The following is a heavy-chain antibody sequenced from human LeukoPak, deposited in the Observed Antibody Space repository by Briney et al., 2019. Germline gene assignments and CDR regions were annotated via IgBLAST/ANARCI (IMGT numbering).Heavy chain of an antibody. Sequence: GGSLRLSCAASGFTFSDHYMSWIRQAPGKGLEWVSYISNSGRTIYYADSVKGRFTISRANAENSLYLQMNSLRAEDTAVYYCARVIATRPHYHYYMAVWGKGTTVTASS. V-gene: IGHV3-11*04. D-gene: IGHD2/OR15-2a*01. J-gene: IGHJ6*03. CDR1: GFTFSDHY. CDR2: ISNSGRTI. CDR3: ARVIATRPHYHYYMAV.